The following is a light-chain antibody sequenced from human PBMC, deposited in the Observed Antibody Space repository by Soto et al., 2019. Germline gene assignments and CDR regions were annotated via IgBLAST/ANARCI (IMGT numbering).Light chain of an antibody. J-gene: IGKJ1*01. V-gene: IGKV1-27*01. CDR1: QGIRNY. CDR3: QKYDTAPWT. Sequence: DIQMTQSPSSLSASVGDRVTITCWASQGIRNYLAWYQQKPGKVPKVLIYAVSTLHSGVPSRFSGSGSGTDFTLTISSLQPEDVATYYCQKYDTAPWTFGQGTKVEIK. CDR2: AVS.